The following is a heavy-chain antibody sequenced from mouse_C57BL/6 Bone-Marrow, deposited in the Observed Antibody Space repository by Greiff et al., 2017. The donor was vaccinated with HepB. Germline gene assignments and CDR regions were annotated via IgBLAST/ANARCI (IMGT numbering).Heavy chain of an antibody. CDR2: IDPENGDT. Sequence: VHVKQSGAELVRPGASVKLSCTASGFNIKDDYMHWVKQRPEQGLEWIGWIDPENGDTEYASKFQGKATITADTSSNTAYLQLSSLTSEDTAVYYCTTGDYGSSPYYAMDYWGQGTSVTVSS. D-gene: IGHD1-1*01. CDR3: TTGDYGSSPYYAMDY. V-gene: IGHV14-4*01. J-gene: IGHJ4*01. CDR1: GFNIKDDY.